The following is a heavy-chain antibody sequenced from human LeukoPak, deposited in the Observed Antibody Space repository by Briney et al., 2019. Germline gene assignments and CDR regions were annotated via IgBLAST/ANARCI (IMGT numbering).Heavy chain of an antibody. CDR1: GGSFSGYY. CDR2: IKHSGST. Sequence: PSETLSLTCAVYGGSFSGYYWSWIRQPPGKGLEWIGEIKHSGSTNYNPSLKSRVTISVDPPRNQFSLKLRSVTAADTAVYYCARGTGWPYYFDYWGQGTLVTVSS. D-gene: IGHD6-19*01. V-gene: IGHV4-34*01. J-gene: IGHJ4*02. CDR3: ARGTGWPYYFDY.